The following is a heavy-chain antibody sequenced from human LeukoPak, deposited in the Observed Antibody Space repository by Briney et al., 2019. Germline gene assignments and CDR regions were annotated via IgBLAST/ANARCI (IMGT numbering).Heavy chain of an antibody. CDR3: ARDFPSSGWYHPFDY. D-gene: IGHD6-19*01. Sequence: GASVKVSCKASEYTFTSYYMHWVRQAPGQGLEWMGIINPPGGSPKYTQNFQGRVTMTRDTSTSTVYMELNILRSDDTAVYYCARDFPSSGWYHPFDYWGQGILVTVSS. J-gene: IGHJ4*02. CDR2: INPPGGSP. CDR1: EYTFTSYY. V-gene: IGHV1-46*01.